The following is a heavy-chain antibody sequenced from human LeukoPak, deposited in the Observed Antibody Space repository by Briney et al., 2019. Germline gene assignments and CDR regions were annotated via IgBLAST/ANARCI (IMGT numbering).Heavy chain of an antibody. Sequence: GGSLRLSCAPSGFTFSRHGMHWVRQAPGKGLEWVAIISNDGSRKYYAHSVEGRFTIPRDNSKNTLYLQMDSLRAEGTAVYYCARDRAWNYFDYWGQGTLVTVSS. V-gene: IGHV3-30*03. CDR1: GFTFSRHG. CDR2: ISNDGSRK. J-gene: IGHJ4*02. D-gene: IGHD3-3*01. CDR3: ARDRAWNYFDY.